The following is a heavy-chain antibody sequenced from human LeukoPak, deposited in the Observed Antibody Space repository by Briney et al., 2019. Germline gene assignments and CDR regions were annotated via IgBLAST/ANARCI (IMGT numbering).Heavy chain of an antibody. J-gene: IGHJ4*02. Sequence: SGGSLRLSCAASRITFTYWMSWVRQAPGKGLEWVANMKQDGSEKYYVDSVKGRFTISRDNAKKSLFLQMNSLRAQDTAVYYCASSFSDDFWSGHFWGQGTLVTVSS. CDR2: MKQDGSEK. V-gene: IGHV3-7*01. CDR3: ASSFSDDFWSGHF. CDR1: RITFTYW. D-gene: IGHD3-3*01.